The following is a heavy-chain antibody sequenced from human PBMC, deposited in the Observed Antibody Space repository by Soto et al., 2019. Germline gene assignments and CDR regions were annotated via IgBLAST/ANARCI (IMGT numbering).Heavy chain of an antibody. CDR3: AKDKSTGEYSYYRYMDV. CDR1: GFNFENYA. V-gene: IGHV3-9*01. Sequence: EVQLVESGGGLVQPDRPLRLSCEASGFNFENYAMHWVRQVPGKGLEWVSAISWNSGQLDYADSVRGRFTISRDNGKNSLYLEMNSLRPDDTALHFCAKDKSTGEYSYYRYMDVWGRGTTVIVSS. CDR2: ISWNSGQL. J-gene: IGHJ6*03. D-gene: IGHD4-17*01.